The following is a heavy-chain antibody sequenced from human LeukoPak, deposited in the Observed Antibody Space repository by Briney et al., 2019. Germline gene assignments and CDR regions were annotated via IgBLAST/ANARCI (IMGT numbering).Heavy chain of an antibody. CDR2: MNSGGTTI. V-gene: IGHV3-74*01. Sequence: GGSLRLSCAVSGFTFSSAWMHWVRQAPGKGLEWVSRMNSGGTTINYADSVKGRFTISRDNAKNTLYLQMHSLTAEDTAVYFCARSGNYYLDYWGQGTLVTVSS. CDR3: ARSGNYYLDY. CDR1: GFTFSSAW. J-gene: IGHJ4*02. D-gene: IGHD6-25*01.